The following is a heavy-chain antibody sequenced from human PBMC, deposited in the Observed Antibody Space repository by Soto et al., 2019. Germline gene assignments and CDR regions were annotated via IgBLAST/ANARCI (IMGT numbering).Heavy chain of an antibody. D-gene: IGHD5-12*01. Sequence: VASVKVSCKASGYTFTGYYMHWVRQAPGQGLEWMGWINPHSDDTDYAQKFQGRVTMTRDTSISTAYMELSRLRSDDTAVYYCARGDIVATMDYYYYGMDVWGQGTTVTVSS. CDR2: INPHSDDT. CDR3: ARGDIVATMDYYYYGMDV. J-gene: IGHJ6*02. V-gene: IGHV1-2*02. CDR1: GYTFTGYY.